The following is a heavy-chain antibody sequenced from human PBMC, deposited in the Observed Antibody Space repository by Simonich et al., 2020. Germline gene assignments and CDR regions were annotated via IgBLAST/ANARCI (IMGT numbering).Heavy chain of an antibody. CDR2: IRSSGSTI. CDR3: ARDFRLQLVEIGTYYYYGMDV. CDR1: GFTFSSYE. Sequence: EVQLVESGGGLVQPGGSLRLSCAASGFTFSSYEMNWVRRAPGKGLEWVSYIRSSGSTIYYADSVKGRLTNSRDNAKNSLYLQMNSLRAEDTAVYYCARDFRLQLVEIGTYYYYGMDVWGQGTTVTVSS. J-gene: IGHJ6*02. D-gene: IGHD6-6*01. V-gene: IGHV3-48*03.